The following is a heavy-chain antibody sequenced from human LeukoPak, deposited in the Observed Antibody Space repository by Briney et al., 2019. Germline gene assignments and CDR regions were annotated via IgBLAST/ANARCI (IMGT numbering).Heavy chain of an antibody. D-gene: IGHD2-2*01. CDR1: GFTFDDYT. CDR2: ISWDGGST. Sequence: SGGSLRLSCAAPGFTFDDYTMHWVRQAPGKGLEWVSLISWDGGSTYYADSVKGRFTISRDNSKNSLYLQMNSLRTEDTALYYCAKDALGSSPSYYYYYGMDVWGQGTTVTVSS. V-gene: IGHV3-43*01. CDR3: AKDALGSSPSYYYYYGMDV. J-gene: IGHJ6*02.